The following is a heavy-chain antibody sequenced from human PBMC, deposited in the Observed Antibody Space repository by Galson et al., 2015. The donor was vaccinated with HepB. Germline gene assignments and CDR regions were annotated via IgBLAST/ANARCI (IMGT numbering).Heavy chain of an antibody. CDR1: GYTFTSYD. J-gene: IGHJ6*03. Sequence: SVKVSCKASGYTFTSYDINWVRQATGQGLEWMGWKNPNSGNTGYAQKFQGRVTMTRNTSISTAYMELSSLRSEDTAVYYCARTLRFLEWGELAYYYYYMDVWGKGTTVTVSS. V-gene: IGHV1-8*02. CDR2: KNPNSGNT. CDR3: ARTLRFLEWGELAYYYYYMDV. D-gene: IGHD3-3*01.